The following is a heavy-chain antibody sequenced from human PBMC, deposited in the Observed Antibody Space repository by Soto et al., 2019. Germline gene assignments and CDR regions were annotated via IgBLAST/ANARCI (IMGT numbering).Heavy chain of an antibody. J-gene: IGHJ4*02. CDR3: AKFPPGSSYFEY. CDR1: SGSISSNNW. Sequence: QVQLQESGPGLVEPSGTLSLTCAVSSGSISSNNWWSWVRQPPGKGLEWIGEIFHSGSTNYNPSPKSRVTISVDKSMHQFSLKLSSVIAADMAMYYCAKFPPGSSYFEYWGQGTLVTVSS. CDR2: IFHSGST. V-gene: IGHV4-4*02. D-gene: IGHD6-13*01.